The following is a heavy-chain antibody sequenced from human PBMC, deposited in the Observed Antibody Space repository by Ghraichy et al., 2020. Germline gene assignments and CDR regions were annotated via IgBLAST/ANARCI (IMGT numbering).Heavy chain of an antibody. J-gene: IGHJ4*02. Sequence: ASVKVSCKAAGDTFDSYGINWVLQAPGQGLEWKGWINSNNGKTNYAQNLQGRVTVTTDTSTSTAYMELRSLRSDDTAVYYCARAHLGSCSDSSCFSYYSDSWGQGTLVTVSA. CDR1: GDTFDSYG. CDR3: ARAHLGSCSDSSCFSYYSDS. V-gene: IGHV1-18*01. D-gene: IGHD2-15*01. CDR2: INSNNGKT.